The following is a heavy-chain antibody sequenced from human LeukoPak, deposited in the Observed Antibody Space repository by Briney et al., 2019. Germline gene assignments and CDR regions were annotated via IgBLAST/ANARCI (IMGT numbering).Heavy chain of an antibody. V-gene: IGHV3-7*01. D-gene: IGHD6-6*01. CDR1: GFTFSDYW. J-gene: IGHJ4*02. Sequence: PGGSLRLSCAASGFTFSDYWMSWVRQAPGKGLEWVANIKQDGCEDFYEDSVNGRFTISRDNAKNSLYLQMNSLRAEDTAVYYCARADGSSSSYAPLGYWGQGTLVTVSS. CDR2: IKQDGCED. CDR3: ARADGSSSSYAPLGY.